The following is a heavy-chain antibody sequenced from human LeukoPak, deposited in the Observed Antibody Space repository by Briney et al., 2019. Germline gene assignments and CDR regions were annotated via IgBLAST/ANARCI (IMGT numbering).Heavy chain of an antibody. CDR1: GFTVSSNY. Sequence: GGSLRLSCAASGFTVSSNYMSWVRQAPGKGLEWVSVIYSGGSTYYADSVKGRFTISGDNSKNTLYLQMNSLRAEDTAVYCCARGSNYYDSSGYYLDYWGQGTLVTVSS. CDR2: IYSGGST. CDR3: ARGSNYYDSSGYYLDY. V-gene: IGHV3-53*01. D-gene: IGHD3-22*01. J-gene: IGHJ4*02.